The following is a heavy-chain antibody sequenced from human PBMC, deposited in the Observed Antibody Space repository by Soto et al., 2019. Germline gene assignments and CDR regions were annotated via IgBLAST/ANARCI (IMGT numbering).Heavy chain of an antibody. CDR1: GFTFSSYW. CDR3: ARDSTIFGVVKPRTVERKKGAEYFQH. Sequence: EVQLVESGGGLVQPGGSLRLSCAASGFTFSSYWMSWVRQAPGKGLEWVANIKQDGSEKYYVDSVKGRFTISRDNAKNSLYLQMNSLRAEDTAVYYCARDSTIFGVVKPRTVERKKGAEYFQHWGQGTLVTVSS. J-gene: IGHJ1*01. D-gene: IGHD3-3*01. V-gene: IGHV3-7*05. CDR2: IKQDGSEK.